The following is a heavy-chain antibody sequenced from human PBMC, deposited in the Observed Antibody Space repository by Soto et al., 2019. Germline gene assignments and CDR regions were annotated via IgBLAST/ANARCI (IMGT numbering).Heavy chain of an antibody. CDR2: IWYDGSNK. V-gene: IGHV3-33*03. CDR1: GFTFSGYG. J-gene: IGHJ4*02. D-gene: IGHD5-12*01. Sequence: GGSLRLSCAASGFTFSGYGMHWVRQAPGKGLEWVATIWYDGSNKYYADSVKGRFTISRDNPKNTLFLQMNSLRAEDTAVYYCARMGGYSGYDLRYWGQGTLVTVSS. CDR3: ARMGGYSGYDLRY.